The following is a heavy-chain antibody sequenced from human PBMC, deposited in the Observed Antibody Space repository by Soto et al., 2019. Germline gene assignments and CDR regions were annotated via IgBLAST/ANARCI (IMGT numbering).Heavy chain of an antibody. CDR3: ARTTGRHLDF. CDR1: YGSISVSNVF. Sequence: QLQLQESGPGLVKPWETLSLTCTVSYGSISVSNVFWGWVRQPPGKGLEWIGNIDYSGTAYLNPSLGARFTFPVDTSTNQSSLTLYSVTATDTAVYYCARTTGRHLDFWGQGILVTLTS. CDR2: IDYSGTA. D-gene: IGHD4-4*01. V-gene: IGHV4-39*01. J-gene: IGHJ4*02.